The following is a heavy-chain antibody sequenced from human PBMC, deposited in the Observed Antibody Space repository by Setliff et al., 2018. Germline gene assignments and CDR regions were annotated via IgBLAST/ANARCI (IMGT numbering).Heavy chain of an antibody. CDR3: ARDTGYCSGGNCYSMEDY. V-gene: IGHV1-8*02. CDR1: GYTFTSYA. D-gene: IGHD2-15*01. J-gene: IGHJ4*02. CDR2: MNPNSGDT. Sequence: GASVKVSCKASGYTFTSYAMHWVRQAPGQRLEWMGWMNPNSGDTGYAQKFQGRVTMTRDTSISTAYMELSSLRSEDTAVYYCARDTGYCSGGNCYSMEDYWGQGTLVTVSS.